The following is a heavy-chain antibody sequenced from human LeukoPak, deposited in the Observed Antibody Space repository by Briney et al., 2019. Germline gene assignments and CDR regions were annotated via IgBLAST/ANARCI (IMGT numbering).Heavy chain of an antibody. CDR3: ARGEGGTPFDY. D-gene: IGHD2-15*01. J-gene: IGHJ4*02. CDR1: GGSISSYY. Sequence: SETLSLTCTVSGGSISSYYWGWIRQPPGKGLEWIGSIYYSGSTYYNPSLKSRVTISVDTSKNQFSLKLSSVTAADTAVYYCARGEGGTPFDYWGQGTLVTVSS. V-gene: IGHV4-39*07. CDR2: IYYSGST.